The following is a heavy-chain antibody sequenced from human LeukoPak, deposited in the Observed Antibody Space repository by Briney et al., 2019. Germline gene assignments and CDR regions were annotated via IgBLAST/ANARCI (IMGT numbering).Heavy chain of an antibody. J-gene: IGHJ4*02. CDR1: GFTFSSYA. V-gene: IGHV3-23*01. CDR2: ISGSDVTI. D-gene: IGHD6-13*01. CDR3: AKVFLVRTYYFDY. Sequence: PGGSLRPSCAASGFTFSSYAMSWVRQAPGKGLEWVSAISGSDVTIYYADSVKGRFTISRDNSKNTLYLQMNSLRAEDTAVYYCAKVFLVRTYYFDYWGQGTLVTVSS.